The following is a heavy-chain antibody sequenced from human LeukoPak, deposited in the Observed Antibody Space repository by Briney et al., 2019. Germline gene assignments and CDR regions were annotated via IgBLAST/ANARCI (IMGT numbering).Heavy chain of an antibody. J-gene: IGHJ4*02. Sequence: GASVTVSCKASGYTFINYYMHWVRQAPGQGLEWMGLINPKTGNAPYAQKFQGRVTMTRDASTSTVYMGLSSLTSEDTAIYYCARHSLTGTTPFDYWGQGALVTVSS. CDR2: INPKTGNA. D-gene: IGHD1-20*01. CDR1: GYTFINYY. CDR3: ARHSLTGTTPFDY. V-gene: IGHV1-46*01.